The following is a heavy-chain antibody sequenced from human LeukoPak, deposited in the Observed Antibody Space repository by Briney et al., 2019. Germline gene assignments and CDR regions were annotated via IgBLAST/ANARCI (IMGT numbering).Heavy chain of an antibody. D-gene: IGHD3-10*01. CDR1: GFRFGDYA. V-gene: IGHV3-49*05. J-gene: IGHJ4*02. CDR2: IRSKTYGGTT. Sequence: KPGGSLRLSCTASGFRFGDYAFSWFRQAPGKGLEWVSFIRSKTYGGTTEYDTSVKDRFTFSRDDSKSIVYLQLNSLKTEDTAVYHCSRVSNHYFSGSYYPDYWGRGTLVTVSS. CDR3: SRVSNHYFSGSYYPDY.